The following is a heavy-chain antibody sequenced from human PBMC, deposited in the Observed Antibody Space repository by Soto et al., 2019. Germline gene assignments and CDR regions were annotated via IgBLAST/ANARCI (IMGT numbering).Heavy chain of an antibody. CDR1: GFTFSSYW. CDR3: ARGDTRSYGSGGYLNYYYYGMDV. Sequence: LRLSCAASGFTFSSYWMSWVRQAPGKGLEWVANIKQDGSEKYYVDSVKGRFTISRDNAKNSLYLQMNSLRAEDTAVYYCARGDTRSYGSGGYLNYYYYGMDVWGQGTTVTVSS. CDR2: IKQDGSEK. V-gene: IGHV3-7*03. J-gene: IGHJ6*02. D-gene: IGHD3-10*01.